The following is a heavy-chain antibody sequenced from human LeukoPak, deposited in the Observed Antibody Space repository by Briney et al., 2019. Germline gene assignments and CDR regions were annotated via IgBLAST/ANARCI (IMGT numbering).Heavy chain of an antibody. CDR2: IYSGGST. J-gene: IGHJ4*02. CDR1: GFTVSSTY. Sequence: GGSLRLSCAASGFTVSSTYMSWVRQAPGKGLEWVSVIYSGGSTYYADSVKGRFTISRDNAKNSLYLQMNSLRAEDTAVYYCARDLHFDYWGQGTLVTVSS. V-gene: IGHV3-53*01. CDR3: ARDLHFDY.